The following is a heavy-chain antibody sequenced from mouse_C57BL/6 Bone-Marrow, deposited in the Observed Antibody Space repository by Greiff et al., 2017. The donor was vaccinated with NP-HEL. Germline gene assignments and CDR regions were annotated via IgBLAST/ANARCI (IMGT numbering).Heavy chain of an antibody. CDR2: IDPSDSYT. V-gene: IGHV1-69*01. J-gene: IGHJ3*01. CDR3: ARRGNWAWFAY. D-gene: IGHD4-1*01. Sequence: QVHVKQPGAELVMPGASVKLSCKASGYTFTSYWMHWVKQRPGQGLEWIGEIDPSDSYTNYNQKFKGKSTLTVDKSSSTAYMQLSSLTSEDSAVYYCARRGNWAWFAYWGQGTLVTVSA. CDR1: GYTFTSYW.